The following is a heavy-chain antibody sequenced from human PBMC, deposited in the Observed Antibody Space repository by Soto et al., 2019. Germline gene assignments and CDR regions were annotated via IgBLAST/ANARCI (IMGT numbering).Heavy chain of an antibody. CDR1: GFTFSDYY. CDR2: ISNSINYT. J-gene: IGHJ4*02. CDR3: AIDSGGNGYSGYAS. D-gene: IGHD5-12*01. V-gene: IGHV3-11*06. Sequence: QVQLVESGGGLVKPGGSLRLSCAASGFTFSDYYMSWIRQAPGKGLEWVSYISNSINYTNYADSVRGRFTISRDNAKNALLLQMNRLRAEDTAVYYWAIDSGGNGYSGYASWGQGTLVIVSS.